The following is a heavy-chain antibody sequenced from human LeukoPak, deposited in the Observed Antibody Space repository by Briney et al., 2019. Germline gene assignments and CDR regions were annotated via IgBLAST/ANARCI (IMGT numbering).Heavy chain of an antibody. Sequence: GASVKVSCKASGYTFTSYDINWVRQAPGQGLEWMGGIIPIFGTANYAQKFQGRVTITADESTSTAYMELSSLRSEDTAVYYCARDLPPPESYLYYWGQGTLVTVSS. CDR3: ARDLPPPESYLYY. J-gene: IGHJ4*02. V-gene: IGHV1-69*13. CDR1: GYTFTSYD. CDR2: IIPIFGTA.